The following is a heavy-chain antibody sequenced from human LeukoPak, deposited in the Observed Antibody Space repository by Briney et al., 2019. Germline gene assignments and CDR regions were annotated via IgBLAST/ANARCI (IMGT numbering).Heavy chain of an antibody. J-gene: IGHJ4*02. V-gene: IGHV3-64*01. D-gene: IGHD1-26*01. Sequence: GGSLRLSCAASGFTFSSYAMHWVRQAPGKGLEYVSAISSNGGSTYYANFVKGRFTISRDNSKNTLYLQMNSLRAEDTAVYYCAMGRWPEWESYWGQGTLVTVSS. CDR3: AMGRWPEWESY. CDR2: ISSNGGST. CDR1: GFTFSSYA.